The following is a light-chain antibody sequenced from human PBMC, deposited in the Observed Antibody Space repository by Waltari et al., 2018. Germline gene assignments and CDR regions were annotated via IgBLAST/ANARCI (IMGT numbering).Light chain of an antibody. CDR3: QQVNSYPIT. CDR1: QGITSY. V-gene: IGKV1-9*01. J-gene: IGKJ5*01. CDR2: AAS. Sequence: DIQLTQSPSFLSASVGDRVTITCRASQGITSYLAWYQQKPGKAPKLLIYAASTLQSGVPSRFRGSGSGTEFTLTFSSLQPEDFATYYCQQVNSYPITFGQGTRLEIK.